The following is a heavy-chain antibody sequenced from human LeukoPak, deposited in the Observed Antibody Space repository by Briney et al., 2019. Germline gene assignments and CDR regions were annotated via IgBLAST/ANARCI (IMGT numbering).Heavy chain of an antibody. V-gene: IGHV3-30*04. Sequence: GRSLRLSCAASGFTFSSYATHWVRQAPGKGLEWVAVISYDGSNKYYADSVKGRFTISRDNSKNTLYLQMNSLRAEDTAVYYCARRRMVRGVIHWFDPWGQGTLVAVSS. CDR3: ARRRMVRGVIHWFDP. CDR1: GFTFSSYA. D-gene: IGHD3-10*01. J-gene: IGHJ5*02. CDR2: ISYDGSNK.